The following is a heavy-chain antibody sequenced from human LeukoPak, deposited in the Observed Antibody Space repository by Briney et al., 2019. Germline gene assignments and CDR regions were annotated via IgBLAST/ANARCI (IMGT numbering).Heavy chain of an antibody. CDR3: ARDDYYGSGSYYH. Sequence: SETLSLTCTVSGGSISLYYWSWIRQPPGRGLEWIGYIYYSGSTNYNPSLKSRVTISVDTSKNQFSLKLSSVTAADTAVYYCARDDYYGSGSYYHWGQGTLVTVSS. D-gene: IGHD3-10*01. V-gene: IGHV4-59*01. CDR1: GGSISLYY. J-gene: IGHJ4*02. CDR2: IYYSGST.